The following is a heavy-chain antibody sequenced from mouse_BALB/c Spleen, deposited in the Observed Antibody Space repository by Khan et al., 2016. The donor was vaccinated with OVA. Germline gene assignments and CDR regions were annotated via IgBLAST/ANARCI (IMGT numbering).Heavy chain of an antibody. V-gene: IGHV1-4*01. CDR3: ARTHER. Sequence: QMQLEESGAELARPGASVKMSCKASGYTFTSYTMHWVKQRPGQGLEWIGYINPSSGYTKYNQKFKDKATLTADKSSSTSYMQLSSLTSEDSAVYYCARTHERWGQGTTLTVSS. J-gene: IGHJ2*01. CDR1: GYTFTSYT. CDR2: INPSSGYT.